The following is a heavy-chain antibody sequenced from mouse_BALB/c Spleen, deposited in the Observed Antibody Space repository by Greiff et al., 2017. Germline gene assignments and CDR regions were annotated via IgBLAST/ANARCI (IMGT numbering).Heavy chain of an antibody. CDR3: ARNNYGSSYLAY. CDR2: IWSGGST. Sequence: QVQLQQSGPGLVQPSQSLSITCTVSGFSLTSYGVHWVRQSPGKGLEWLGVIWSGGSTDYNAAFISRLSISKDNSKSQVFFKMNSLQANDTAIYYCARNNYGSSYLAYWGQGTLVTVSA. CDR1: GFSLTSYG. V-gene: IGHV2-2*02. D-gene: IGHD1-1*01. J-gene: IGHJ3*01.